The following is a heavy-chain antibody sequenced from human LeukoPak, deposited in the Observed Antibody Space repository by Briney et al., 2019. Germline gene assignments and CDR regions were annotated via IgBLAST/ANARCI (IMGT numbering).Heavy chain of an antibody. D-gene: IGHD4-17*01. CDR3: AREGDSDYGDYCFDY. Sequence: VASVKVSCKASGYTFTGYYMHWVRQAPGQGLEWMGWINPNSGVTNYPQNFQGRVTMTRDTSISTAYMELSRLRSDDTAVYYCAREGDSDYGDYCFDYWGQGTLVTVSS. J-gene: IGHJ4*02. CDR2: INPNSGVT. V-gene: IGHV1-2*02. CDR1: GYTFTGYY.